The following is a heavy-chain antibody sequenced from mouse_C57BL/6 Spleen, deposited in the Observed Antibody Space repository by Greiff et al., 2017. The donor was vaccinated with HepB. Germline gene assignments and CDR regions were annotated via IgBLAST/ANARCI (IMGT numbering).Heavy chain of an antibody. J-gene: IGHJ4*01. V-gene: IGHV5-17*01. CDR3: ARPKVWSYAMDY. Sequence: EVQLQESGGGLVKPGGSLKLSCAASGFTFSDYGMHWVRQAPEKGLEWVAYISSGSSTIYYADTVKGRFTISRDNAKNTLFLQMTSLRSEDTAMYYCARPKVWSYAMDYWGQGTSVTVSS. CDR1: GFTFSDYG. CDR2: ISSGSSTI. D-gene: IGHD2-10*02.